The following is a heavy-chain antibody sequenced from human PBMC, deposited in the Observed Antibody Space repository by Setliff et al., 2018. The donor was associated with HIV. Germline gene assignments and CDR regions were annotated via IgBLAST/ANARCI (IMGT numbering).Heavy chain of an antibody. Sequence: PSETLSLTCAVYGGSFSGYYWSWIRQPPGKGLEWIGEINHSGSTNYNPSLKSRVTISVDTSKNQFSLKLSSVTAADTAVYYCARGSIVVVVAAIPRAFDYWGQGTLVTVSS. V-gene: IGHV4-34*01. D-gene: IGHD2-15*01. CDR1: GGSFSGYY. CDR3: ARGSIVVVVAAIPRAFDY. J-gene: IGHJ4*02. CDR2: INHSGST.